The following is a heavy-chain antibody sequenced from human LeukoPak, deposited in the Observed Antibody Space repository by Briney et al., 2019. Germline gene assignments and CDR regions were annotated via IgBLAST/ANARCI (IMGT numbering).Heavy chain of an antibody. CDR2: IRYDGSNK. J-gene: IGHJ4*02. V-gene: IGHV3-30*02. D-gene: IGHD3-22*01. CDR3: AKDYAGYYDSSGYFGY. Sequence: GGSLRLSCAASGFTFNKYGMHWVRQAPGKGLEWVAFIRYDGSNKYYADSVKGRFTISRDNSKNTLYLQMNSLRAEDTAVYYCAKDYAGYYDSSGYFGYWGQGTLVTVSS. CDR1: GFTFNKYG.